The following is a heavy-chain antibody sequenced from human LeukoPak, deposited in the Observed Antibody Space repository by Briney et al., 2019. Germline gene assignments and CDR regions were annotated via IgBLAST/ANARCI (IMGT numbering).Heavy chain of an antibody. CDR1: GGSISSYY. CDR2: IYYSGST. CDR3: ARTKGYCTNGVCRNYYYYGMDV. J-gene: IGHJ6*02. D-gene: IGHD2-8*01. Sequence: SETLSLTCPVSGGSISSYYWSWIRQPPGKGLEWIGYIYYSGSTNYNPSLKSRVTISVDTSKNQFSLKLSSVTAADTAVYDRARTKGYCTNGVCRNYYYYGMDVWGQGATVTVSS. V-gene: IGHV4-59*01.